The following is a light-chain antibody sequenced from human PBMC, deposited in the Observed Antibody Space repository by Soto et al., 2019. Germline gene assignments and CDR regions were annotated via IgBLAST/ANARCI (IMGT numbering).Light chain of an antibody. CDR3: QQYNNWPPIT. CDR2: ESS. J-gene: IGKJ4*01. Sequence: EIVLTQSPATLSLSPGERATLSCRASQNFANYLDWYQHKPGQAPRLLIYESSNRATGIAARFSGSGSGTDFTLTISSLQSEDFGIYYCQQYNNWPPITFGGGTKVDIK. V-gene: IGKV3-11*01. CDR1: QNFANY.